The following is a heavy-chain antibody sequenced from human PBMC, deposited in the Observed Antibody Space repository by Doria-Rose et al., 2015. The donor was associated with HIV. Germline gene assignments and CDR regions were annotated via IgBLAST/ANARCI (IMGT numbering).Heavy chain of an antibody. CDR2: IKQDGSEK. J-gene: IGHJ3*02. V-gene: IGHV3-7*05. CDR1: GFTLSSYW. D-gene: IGHD3-22*01. Sequence: VQLVQPGGGLVQPGGSLRLSCAASGFTLSSYWMSWVRQAPGKGLEWVANIKQDGSEKYFVDSVKGRFTISRDNAKNSLYLQMNSLRAEDTAVYYCARGPVITSGDAFDIWGQGTMVTVSS. CDR3: ARGPVITSGDAFDI.